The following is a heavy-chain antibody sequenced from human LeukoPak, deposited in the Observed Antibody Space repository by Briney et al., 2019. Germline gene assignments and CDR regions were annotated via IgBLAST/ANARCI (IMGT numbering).Heavy chain of an antibody. CDR1: GGSFSGYY. D-gene: IGHD2-2*01. J-gene: IGHJ5*02. Sequence: SETLSLTCAVYGGSFSGYYWSWIRQPPGKGLEWIGEINHSGSTNYNPSLKSRVTISVDTSKNQFSLKLSSVTAADTAVYYCARLLWSRGFWFDPWGQGTLVTVSS. CDR2: INHSGST. V-gene: IGHV4-34*01. CDR3: ARLLWSRGFWFDP.